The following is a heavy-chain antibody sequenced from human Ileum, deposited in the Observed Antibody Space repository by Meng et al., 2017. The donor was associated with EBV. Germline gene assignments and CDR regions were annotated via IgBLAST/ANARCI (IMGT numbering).Heavy chain of an antibody. Sequence: QLQRVGAGLLKPSATLSPTCAVYGGFFSGYYWSWIRQSPGKGLEWIGEINHSGSTNYNPSLKSRVTISVDTSKNQFSLKLTSVTAADTAVYYCAREARSSGYHPGIGPWGQGTLVTVSS. V-gene: IGHV4-34*02. CDR2: INHSGST. CDR3: AREARSSGYHPGIGP. D-gene: IGHD3-22*01. J-gene: IGHJ5*02. CDR1: GGFFSGYY.